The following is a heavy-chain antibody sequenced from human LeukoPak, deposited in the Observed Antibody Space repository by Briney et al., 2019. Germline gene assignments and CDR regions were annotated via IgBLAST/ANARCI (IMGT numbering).Heavy chain of an antibody. Sequence: GGSLRLSCAASGFTFSTYGMHWVRQAPGKGLEWVAVIWNDGSNKYYADSVKGRFTIFRDNSKNTLYLQMDSLRAEDTAVYSCARASGPFDYWGQGTLVTVSS. CDR3: ARASGPFDY. J-gene: IGHJ4*02. D-gene: IGHD3-10*01. V-gene: IGHV3-33*01. CDR2: IWNDGSNK. CDR1: GFTFSTYG.